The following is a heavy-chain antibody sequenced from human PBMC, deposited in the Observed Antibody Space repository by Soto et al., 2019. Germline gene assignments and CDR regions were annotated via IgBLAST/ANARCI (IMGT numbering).Heavy chain of an antibody. Sequence: QVQLVESGGGVVQPGTSLRVSCLASGFTFSIYGMHWFRQAPGQGLEWVSTIWYDGSHIYYADSVKGRFTMSRDNSKNTLYLQMNSLRDEDTAIYYCARGSRLGDSAPTNFEYWGQGTLVIVSS. D-gene: IGHD2-21*02. CDR1: GFTFSIYG. J-gene: IGHJ4*02. V-gene: IGHV3-33*01. CDR2: IWYDGSHI. CDR3: ARGSRLGDSAPTNFEY.